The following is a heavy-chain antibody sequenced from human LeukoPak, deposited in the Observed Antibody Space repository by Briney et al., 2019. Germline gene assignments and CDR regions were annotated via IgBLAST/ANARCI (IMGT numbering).Heavy chain of an antibody. CDR2: IIPIFGTA. V-gene: IGHV1-69*13. CDR3: ARVLFTDYYDSSGPSGEDY. J-gene: IGHJ4*02. CDR1: GGTFSSYA. D-gene: IGHD3-22*01. Sequence: APVKVSCKASGGTFSSYAISWVRQAPGQGLEWMGGIIPIFGTANYAQKFQGRVTITADESTSTAYMELSSLRSEDTAVYYCARVLFTDYYDSSGPSGEDYWGQGTLVTVSS.